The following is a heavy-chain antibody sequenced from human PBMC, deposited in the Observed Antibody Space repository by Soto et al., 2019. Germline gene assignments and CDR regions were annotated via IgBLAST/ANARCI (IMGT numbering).Heavy chain of an antibody. J-gene: IGHJ6*02. CDR3: ARGDIVVVVAGTDYYYYGMDV. D-gene: IGHD2-15*01. V-gene: IGHV1-69*13. CDR2: IIPIFGTA. Sequence: SVKVSCKASGGTFSSYAISWVRQAPGQGPEWKGGIIPIFGTANYAQKFQGRVTITADESTSTAYMELSSLRSEDTAVYYCARGDIVVVVAGTDYYYYGMDVWGQGTTVTVSS. CDR1: GGTFSSYA.